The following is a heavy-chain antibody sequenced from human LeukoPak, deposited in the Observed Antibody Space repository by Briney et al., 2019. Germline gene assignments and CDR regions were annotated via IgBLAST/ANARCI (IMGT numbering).Heavy chain of an antibody. CDR1: GGTFSSYS. CDR2: IIPIFDTA. J-gene: IGHJ6*02. CDR3: ARISLGAIWGYYYGMDV. Sequence: GASVKVSCKASGGTFSSYSISWVRQAPGQGLEWMGGIIPIFDTADYAQKFQGRVTITADESTSTAYMELSSLGSEDTAVFYCARISLGAIWGYYYGMDVWSQGTTVTVSS. D-gene: IGHD1-26*01. V-gene: IGHV1-69*01.